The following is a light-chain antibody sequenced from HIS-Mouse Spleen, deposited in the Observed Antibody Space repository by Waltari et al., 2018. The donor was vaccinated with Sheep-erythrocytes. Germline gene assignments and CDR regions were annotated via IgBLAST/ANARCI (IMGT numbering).Light chain of an antibody. V-gene: IGKV3-20*01. CDR3: QQYGSSPWP. CDR2: GAS. Sequence: EIVLTQSPGTLSLSPGERATLSCRASQSVSSSYLAWYQQKPGQAPRLLIYGASSRAPGMPDRFSGRGSGTEFTLTISRREPEDFAVYYCQQYGSSPWPFGQGTKVEIK. J-gene: IGKJ1*01. CDR1: QSVSSSY.